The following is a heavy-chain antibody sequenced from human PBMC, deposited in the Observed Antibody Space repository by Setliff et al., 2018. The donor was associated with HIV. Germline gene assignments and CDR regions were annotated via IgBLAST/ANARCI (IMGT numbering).Heavy chain of an antibody. V-gene: IGHV1-3*04. CDR3: ARGKTWLRFLDY. D-gene: IGHD5-12*01. CDR2: INTHTGNT. J-gene: IGHJ4*02. Sequence: ASVKVSCKASGYSFTNYAMHWVRQAPGQRLEWMGWINTHTGNTNSAQRFQGRVTMTTDTSTSTAYMELRSLRSDDTAVYYCARGKTWLRFLDYWGQGTLVTVPS. CDR1: GYSFTNYA.